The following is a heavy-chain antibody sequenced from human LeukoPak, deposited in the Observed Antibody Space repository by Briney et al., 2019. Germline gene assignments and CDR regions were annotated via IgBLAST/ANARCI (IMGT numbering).Heavy chain of an antibody. CDR1: GFTFDDYG. J-gene: IGHJ6*03. V-gene: IGHV3-20*04. CDR2: INWNGGST. CDR3: AKDIGRVDTASTYMDV. D-gene: IGHD5-18*01. Sequence: GGSLRLSCAASGFTFDDYGMSWVRQAPGKGLEWVSSINWNGGSTAYADSVKGRFTISRDNAKNSLYLQMNSLRAEDTALYYCAKDIGRVDTASTYMDVWGKGTTVTISS.